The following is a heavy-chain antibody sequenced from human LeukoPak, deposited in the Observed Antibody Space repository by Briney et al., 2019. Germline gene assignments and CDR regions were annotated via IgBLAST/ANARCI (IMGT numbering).Heavy chain of an antibody. Sequence: ASVKVSCKASGYTFISYDINWVRQVTGQGLEWMGWMNPNSGNTGYAQKFQGRVTITRNTSISTAFMELSSLRSEDTAVYYCARAGAAADRYYYYYMDVWGKGTTVTVSS. CDR3: ARAGAAADRYYYYYMDV. D-gene: IGHD6-13*01. CDR1: GYTFISYD. CDR2: MNPNSGNT. J-gene: IGHJ6*03. V-gene: IGHV1-8*01.